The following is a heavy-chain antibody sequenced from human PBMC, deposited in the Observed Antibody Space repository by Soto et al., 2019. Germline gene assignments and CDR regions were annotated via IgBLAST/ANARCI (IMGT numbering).Heavy chain of an antibody. J-gene: IGHJ6*02. CDR3: ARHGGRGITMVRGVPYYYYGMDV. V-gene: IGHV5-10-1*01. CDR1: GYSFTSYW. CDR2: IDPSDSYT. Sequence: GESLKISCKGSGYSFTSYWISWVRQMPGKGLEWMGRIDPSDSYTNYSPSFQGHVTISADKSISTAYLQWSSLKASDTAMYYCARHGGRGITMVRGVPYYYYGMDVWGQGPAVTVSS. D-gene: IGHD3-10*01.